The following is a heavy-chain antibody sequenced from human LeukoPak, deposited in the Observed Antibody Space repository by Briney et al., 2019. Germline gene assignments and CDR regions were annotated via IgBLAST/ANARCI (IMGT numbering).Heavy chain of an antibody. D-gene: IGHD2-15*01. CDR1: GGSISSSSYY. CDR3: ARERRNCGGGSCYSRRWFDP. J-gene: IGHJ5*02. CDR2: IYYSGST. V-gene: IGHV4-39*07. Sequence: SETLSLTCTVSGGSISSSSYYWGWIRQPPGKGLEWIGSIYYSGSTYYNPSLKSRVTISVDTSKNQFSLKLSSVTAADTAVYYCARERRNCGGGSCYSRRWFDPWGQGTLVTVSS.